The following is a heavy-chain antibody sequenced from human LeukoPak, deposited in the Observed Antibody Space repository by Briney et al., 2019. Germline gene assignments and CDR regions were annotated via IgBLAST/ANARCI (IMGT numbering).Heavy chain of an antibody. V-gene: IGHV4-39*01. J-gene: IGHJ4*02. CDR2: IYYSGST. CDR1: GGSVSTGSYY. D-gene: IGHD3-10*01. CDR3: ARHMPSTYYYHSFDY. Sequence: PSETLSLTCTVSGGSVSTGSYYWGWIRQPPGKGLEWIGSIYYSGSTYYNPSLKSRVTISVDTSKNQFSLKLSSVTAADTAVYYCARHMPSTYYYHSFDYWGQGTLVTVSS.